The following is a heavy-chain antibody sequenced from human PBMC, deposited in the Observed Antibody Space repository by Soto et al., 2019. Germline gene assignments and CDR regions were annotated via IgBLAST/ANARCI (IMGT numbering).Heavy chain of an antibody. CDR3: ASLPSFSYGSGYGMDV. CDR1: GGTFRSNA. D-gene: IGHD3-10*01. J-gene: IGHJ6*02. V-gene: IGHV1-69*01. Sequence: QVQLVQSGTEVKKPGSSVKVSCKASGGTFRSNAISWVRQAPGQGLEWMGGLIPIFGTTNYAQKFRGRVTITADESASTAYMELSSLRSDDTAVYYCASLPSFSYGSGYGMDVWGQGTTVTVSS. CDR2: LIPIFGTT.